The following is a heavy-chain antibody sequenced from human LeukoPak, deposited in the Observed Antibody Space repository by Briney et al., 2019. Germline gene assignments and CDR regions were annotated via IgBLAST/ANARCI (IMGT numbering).Heavy chain of an antibody. CDR2: IYHSGST. V-gene: IGHV4-38-2*02. Sequence: SETLSLTCTVSGYSISSGYYWGWIRQPPGKGLEWIGSIYHSGSTYYNPSLKSRVTISVDTSKNQFSLKLSSVTAADTAVYYCARLYGVAFDIWGQGTMVTVSS. D-gene: IGHD3-16*01. J-gene: IGHJ3*02. CDR1: GYSISSGYY. CDR3: ARLYGVAFDI.